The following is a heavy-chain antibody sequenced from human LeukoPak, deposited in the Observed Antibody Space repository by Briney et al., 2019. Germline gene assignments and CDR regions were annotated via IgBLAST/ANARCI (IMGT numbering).Heavy chain of an antibody. D-gene: IGHD3-22*01. J-gene: IGHJ4*02. CDR2: IYYSGST. V-gene: IGHV4-59*01. Sequence: SETLSLTCTVSGGSISSYYWSWIRQPPGKGLEWIGYIYYSGSTNYNPSLKSRVTISVDTSKNQFSLKLSSVTAADTAVYYCARGSTYYYDSSGYYFDYWGQGTLVTVSS. CDR1: GGSISSYY. CDR3: ARGSTYYYDSSGYYFDY.